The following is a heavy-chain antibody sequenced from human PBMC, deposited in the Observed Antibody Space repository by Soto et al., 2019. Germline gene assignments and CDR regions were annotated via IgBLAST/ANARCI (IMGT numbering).Heavy chain of an antibody. V-gene: IGHV1-18*01. D-gene: IGHD6-19*01. CDR1: GYNLNSFA. Sequence: ASVPVSCEASGYNLNSFAISWVRQAPGQGLEWMGWISPYNDKTKYVQKFQGRVTMTTDTSTSTAHMELMSSVTAADTAVYYCARHRYSSGWTINWFDPWGQGTLVTVSS. J-gene: IGHJ5*02. CDR2: ISPYNDKT. CDR3: ARHRYSSGWTINWFDP.